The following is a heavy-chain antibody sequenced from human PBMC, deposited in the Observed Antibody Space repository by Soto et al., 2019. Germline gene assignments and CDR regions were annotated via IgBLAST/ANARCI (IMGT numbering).Heavy chain of an antibody. J-gene: IGHJ6*02. D-gene: IGHD3-10*01. Sequence: PXETLSLPCTVAGCSISGYYWTWIRQPPGRGLEWIGNIYYSGSTNYNPSLESRVTMSVDTSKNQFSLKLSSVTAADTAVYYCARAIFAFGDYYFGMDVWGQGTTVTVSS. CDR2: IYYSGST. CDR1: GCSISGYY. V-gene: IGHV4-59*01. CDR3: ARAIFAFGDYYFGMDV.